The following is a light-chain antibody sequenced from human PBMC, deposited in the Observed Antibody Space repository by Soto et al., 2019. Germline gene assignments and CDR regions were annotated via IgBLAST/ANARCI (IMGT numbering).Light chain of an antibody. J-gene: IGLJ2*01. CDR1: SSDIGGYNF. V-gene: IGLV2-8*01. Sequence: QSVLTQPPSASGSPGQSVTISCTGTSSDIGGYNFVSWYQQHPGKAPKLMIDEVNKRPSGVPDRFSGSKSGNTASLTVSGLQDEDEADYYCSSYADTNNLVFGGGTQLTVL. CDR2: EVN. CDR3: SSYADTNNLV.